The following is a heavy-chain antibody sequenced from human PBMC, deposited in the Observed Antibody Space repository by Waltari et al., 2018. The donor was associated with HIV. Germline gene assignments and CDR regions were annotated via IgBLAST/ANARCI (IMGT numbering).Heavy chain of an antibody. CDR2: ISSSSSYI. D-gene: IGHD3-22*01. V-gene: IGHV3-21*01. CDR3: ARDSGPYYYDSSGYASFDY. J-gene: IGHJ4*02. Sequence: EVQPVESGGGLVKPGGSLRLSCAASGFTFSRYSMNWVRQAPGKGREWVSSISSSSSYIYYADSVKGRFTISRDNAKNSLYLQMNSLRAEDTAVYYCARDSGPYYYDSSGYASFDYWGQGTLVTVSS. CDR1: GFTFSRYS.